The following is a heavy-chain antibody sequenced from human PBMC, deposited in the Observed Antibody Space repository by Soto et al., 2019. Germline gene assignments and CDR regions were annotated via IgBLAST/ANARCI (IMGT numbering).Heavy chain of an antibody. V-gene: IGHV4-61*01. CDR2: IYYSGST. CDR3: AREVSWGTVRQYYFDY. D-gene: IGHD4-17*01. J-gene: IGHJ4*02. CDR1: GGSVSSGSYY. Sequence: QVQLQESGPGLVKPSETLSLTCTVSGGSVSSGSYYWSWIRQPPGKGLEWIGYIYYSGSTNYNPPLKSRVTISVDTSKNQFSLKLSSVTAADTAVYYCAREVSWGTVRQYYFDYWGQGTLVTVSS.